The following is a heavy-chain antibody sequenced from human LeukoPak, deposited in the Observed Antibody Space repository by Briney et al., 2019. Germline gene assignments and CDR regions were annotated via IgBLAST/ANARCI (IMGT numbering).Heavy chain of an antibody. CDR1: GGSISPYF. CDR2: ISYTGST. CDR3: ARDDYRGVTNFDP. J-gene: IGHJ5*02. V-gene: IGHV4-59*01. D-gene: IGHD3-10*01. Sequence: KPSETLSLTCTVSGGSISPYFWSWMRQTPGKGLEWIGYISYTGSTNNNPALKSRVTISVDTSKNQFSLQLTSVTAADTAVYYCARDDYRGVTNFDPWGQGTLVTVSS.